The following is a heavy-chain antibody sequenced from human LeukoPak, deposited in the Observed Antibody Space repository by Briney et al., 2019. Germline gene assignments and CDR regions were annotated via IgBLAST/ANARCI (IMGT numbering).Heavy chain of an antibody. CDR3: ARGRDSLPYNYYYYMDI. V-gene: IGHV1-8*03. CDR2: MNPNSGNT. CDR1: GGTFSSYA. Sequence: GSSVKVSCKASGGTFSSYAISWVRQAPGQGLEWMGWMNPNSGNTGYAQKFQGRVTITRNTSISTAYMELSSLRSEDTAVYYCARGRDSLPYNYYYYMDIWGKGTTVTVSS. D-gene: IGHD2-21*01. J-gene: IGHJ6*03.